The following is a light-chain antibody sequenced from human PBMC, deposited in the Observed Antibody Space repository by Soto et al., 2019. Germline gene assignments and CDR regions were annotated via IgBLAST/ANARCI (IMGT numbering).Light chain of an antibody. CDR2: SAS. CDR3: QQSYNTRYT. CDR1: RSVSTY. V-gene: IGKV1-39*01. J-gene: IGKJ2*01. Sequence: DIQMTQSPFSLSGSVGDRVTITCRSSRSVSTYLHWYQQKPGKAPKLLIYSASILQSGVPSRFSGSGSGTDFTLAISGLQDEDFATYYCQQSYNTRYTFGQGTKLEMK.